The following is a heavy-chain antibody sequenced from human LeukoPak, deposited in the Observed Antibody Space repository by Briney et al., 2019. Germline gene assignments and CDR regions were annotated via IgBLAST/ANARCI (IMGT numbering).Heavy chain of an antibody. CDR3: ARDSSYGDYGLDY. CDR2: IYSGGST. Sequence: GGSLRLSCAAPGFTVSSNYMSWVRQAPGKGLEWVSVIYSGGSTYYADSVKGRFTISRDNSKNTLYLQMNSLRAEDTAVYYCARDSSYGDYGLDYWGQGTLVTVSS. J-gene: IGHJ4*02. D-gene: IGHD4-17*01. V-gene: IGHV3-53*01. CDR1: GFTVSSNY.